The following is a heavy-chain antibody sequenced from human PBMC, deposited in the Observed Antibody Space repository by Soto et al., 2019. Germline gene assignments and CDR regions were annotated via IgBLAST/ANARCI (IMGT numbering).Heavy chain of an antibody. J-gene: IGHJ6*02. CDR3: ARDESPTYYYYGMDV. Sequence: PSESMYITRTVSGESVRSYDGSGIRKHTGKGLEWIGYIYYSGSTNYNPSLKSRVTISVDTSKNQFSLKLSSVTAADTAVYYCARDESPTYYYYGMDVWGQATTVTVSS. CDR1: GESVRSYD. V-gene: IGHV4-59*02. CDR2: IYYSGST.